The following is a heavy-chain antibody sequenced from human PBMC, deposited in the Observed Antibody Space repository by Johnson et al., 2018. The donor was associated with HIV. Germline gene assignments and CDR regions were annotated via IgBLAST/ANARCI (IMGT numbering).Heavy chain of an antibody. J-gene: IGHJ3*02. D-gene: IGHD2-21*02. CDR1: GFTFDDYA. Sequence: LVESGGGLVQPGRSLRLSCAASGFTFDDYAMHWVRQAPGKGLEWVSGISWNSGSIGYADSVKGRFTISRDNAKNSLYLQMNSRRAEDTALYSCAKALRVVTATCVFDIWGQVTMVTVSS. CDR3: AKALRVVTATCVFDI. CDR2: ISWNSGSI. V-gene: IGHV3-9*01.